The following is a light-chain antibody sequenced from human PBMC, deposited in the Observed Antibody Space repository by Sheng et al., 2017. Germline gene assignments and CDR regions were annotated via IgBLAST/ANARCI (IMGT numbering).Light chain of an antibody. J-gene: IGLJ2*01. CDR3: QTWGTGIGI. V-gene: IGLV1-47*01. Sequence: QLVLTQPPSASGTPGQRVTISCSGSSSNIAANCVYSYQHFPVTAPKLLIYWNDRRPSGVPDRFSAGSKSGTSVSLASIGLRSEDEADYYCQTWGTGIGIFGGGTRLTVL. CDR2: WND. CDR1: SSNIAANC.